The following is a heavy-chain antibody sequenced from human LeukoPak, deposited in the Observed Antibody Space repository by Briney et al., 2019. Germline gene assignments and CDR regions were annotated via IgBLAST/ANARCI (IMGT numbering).Heavy chain of an antibody. V-gene: IGHV1-69*04. D-gene: IGHD1-26*01. Sequence: SVKVSCKASGGTFSSYAISWVRQAPGQGLEWMGRIIPILGIANYAQKFQGRVTITADKSTSTAYMELRSLRSDDTAVYYCARVDSGSLVYWGQGTLVTVSS. CDR1: GGTFSSYA. CDR3: ARVDSGSLVY. CDR2: IIPILGIA. J-gene: IGHJ4*02.